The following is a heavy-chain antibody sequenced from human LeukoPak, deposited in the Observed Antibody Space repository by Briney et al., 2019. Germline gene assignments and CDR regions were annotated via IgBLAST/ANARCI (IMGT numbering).Heavy chain of an antibody. D-gene: IGHD6-19*01. Sequence: SETLSLTCTVSGGSISSYYWSWIRQPAGKGLERIGRIYTSGSTNYNPSLKSRVTMSVDTSKNQFSLKLSSVTAADTAVYYCARVVAGDSYYYYYYMDVWGKGTTVTVSS. CDR1: GGSISSYY. J-gene: IGHJ6*03. V-gene: IGHV4-4*07. CDR2: IYTSGST. CDR3: ARVVAGDSYYYYYYMDV.